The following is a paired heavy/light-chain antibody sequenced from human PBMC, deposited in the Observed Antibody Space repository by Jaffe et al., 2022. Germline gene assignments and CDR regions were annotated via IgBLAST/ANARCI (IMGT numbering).Light chain of an antibody. CDR2: GAS. V-gene: IGKV3-20*01. Sequence: EIVLTQSPGTLSLSPGERATLSCRASQSVSSTYLAWYQQKPGQAPRLLIYGASSRATGIPDRFSGSGSGTDFTLTISRLEPEDFAVFYCQQYGSSRLTFGGGTKVEIK. CDR1: QSVSSTY. J-gene: IGKJ4*01. CDR3: QQYGSSRLT.
Heavy chain of an antibody. V-gene: IGHV3-23*01. J-gene: IGHJ4*02. CDR1: GFTFNSYA. CDR3: AKAPVSTGGRYHFDY. Sequence: EVQLLESGGTLVQPGGSLRLSCAASGFTFNSYAMTWVRQAPGKGLEWVSALSGSGGNTYYADSVKGRFTISRDNSKNTVYLQMNSLRAEDTAVYYCAKAPVSTGGRYHFDYWGQGTLVTVSA. CDR2: LSGSGGNT. D-gene: IGHD2-8*02.